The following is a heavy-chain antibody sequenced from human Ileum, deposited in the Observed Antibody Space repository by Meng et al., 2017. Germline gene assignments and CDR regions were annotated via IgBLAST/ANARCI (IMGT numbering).Heavy chain of an antibody. J-gene: IGHJ3*02. CDR1: GGSISSSNNY. D-gene: IGHD5-24*01. Sequence: SETLSLTCTVSGGSISSSNNYWHWIRQPPGKGLEWIGATYRSGTTSYNASLKSRVTISVDTAKNQFSLELSSVTAADTAVYYCARDWDGGNNYNAFDIWGQGTVVTVSS. CDR3: ARDWDGGNNYNAFDI. V-gene: IGHV4-39*07. CDR2: TYRSGTT.